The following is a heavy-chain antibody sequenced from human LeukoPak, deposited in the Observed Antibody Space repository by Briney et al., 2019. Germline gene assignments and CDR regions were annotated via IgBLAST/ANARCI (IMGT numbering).Heavy chain of an antibody. CDR3: ASIYYGSGTDPQDY. Sequence: GGSLRLSCAASGFTFSSYAMHWVRQAPGKGLEWVAVISYDGSSKYYADSVKGRFTISRDNSKNTLYLQMNSLRAEDTAVYYCASIYYGSGTDPQDYWGQGTLVTVSS. V-gene: IGHV3-30-3*01. CDR1: GFTFSSYA. J-gene: IGHJ4*02. D-gene: IGHD3-10*01. CDR2: ISYDGSSK.